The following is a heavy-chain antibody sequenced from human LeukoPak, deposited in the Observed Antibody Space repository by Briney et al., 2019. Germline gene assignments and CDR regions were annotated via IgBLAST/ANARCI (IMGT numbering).Heavy chain of an antibody. J-gene: IGHJ4*02. CDR1: GFTFSRFA. Sequence: PGGSLRLSCSAAGFTFSRFAMTWVRHLPGKGLEWVSTISGDGLQTFYADSVKGRFSVSRDNSKNIVYLQMDSLRVDDSALYSCAKDANYLDSSGYFLPFDYWGPGTLVTVSS. CDR3: AKDANYLDSSGYFLPFDY. V-gene: IGHV3-23*01. D-gene: IGHD3-22*01. CDR2: ISGDGLQT.